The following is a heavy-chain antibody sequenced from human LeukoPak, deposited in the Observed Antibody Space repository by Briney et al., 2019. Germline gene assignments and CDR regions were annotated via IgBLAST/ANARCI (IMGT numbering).Heavy chain of an antibody. CDR2: IYSGGNT. CDR1: GFTVSSNY. V-gene: IGHV3-66*02. D-gene: IGHD3-9*01. Sequence: GGSLRLSCAASGFTVSSNYMSWVRQAPGKGLEWVSVIYSGGNTNYADSVKGRFTISRDNSQNTLYLQMNSLRAEDTAVYYCARDRPTTLLYYSFDIWGQGTVVTVSS. J-gene: IGHJ3*02. CDR3: ARDRPTTLLYYSFDI.